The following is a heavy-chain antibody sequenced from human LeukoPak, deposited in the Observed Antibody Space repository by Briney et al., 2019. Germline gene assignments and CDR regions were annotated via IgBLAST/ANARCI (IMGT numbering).Heavy chain of an antibody. CDR3: ARSVGGYYYYMDV. J-gene: IGHJ6*03. CDR2: IYYSGST. CDR1: DDSITMYY. Sequence: SEPLSLTCTVSDDSITMYYWSWIRQPPGKGLEWIGNIYYSGSTNYNPSLMSRVTISVDTSRNQFSLKLSSVTAADTAVYFCARSVGGYYYYMDVWGQGTTVTVSS. V-gene: IGHV4-59*01.